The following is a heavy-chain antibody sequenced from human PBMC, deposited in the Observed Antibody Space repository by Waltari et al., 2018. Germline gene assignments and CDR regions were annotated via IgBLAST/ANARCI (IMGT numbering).Heavy chain of an antibody. Sequence: QVQLQESGPGLVKPSETLSLTCTVSGGSISSYYWSWIRQPPGKGLEWIGYIYYSGSTNYNPSLKSRVTISVDTSKNQFSLKLSSVTAADTAVYYCVRERWDPPQGGAFDIWGQGTMVTVSS. J-gene: IGHJ3*02. CDR3: VRERWDPPQGGAFDI. V-gene: IGHV4-59*01. CDR2: IYYSGST. CDR1: GGSISSYY. D-gene: IGHD1-26*01.